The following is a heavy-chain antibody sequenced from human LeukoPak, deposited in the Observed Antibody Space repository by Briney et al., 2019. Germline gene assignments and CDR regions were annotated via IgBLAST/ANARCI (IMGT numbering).Heavy chain of an antibody. V-gene: IGHV4-4*09. CDR1: GGSISSYY. D-gene: IGHD6-6*01. CDR2: IYTSGST. J-gene: IGHJ4*02. CDR3: ARRCSSPAYIDY. Sequence: SETLSLTCTVSGGSISSYYWSWIRQPPGKGLEWIGYIYTSGSTNYNPSLKSRVTISVDTSKNQFSLKLSSVTAADTAVYYCARRCSSPAYIDYWGQGTLVTVSS.